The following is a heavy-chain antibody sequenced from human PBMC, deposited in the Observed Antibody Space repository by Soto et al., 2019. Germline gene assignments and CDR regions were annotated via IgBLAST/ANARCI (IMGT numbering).Heavy chain of an antibody. Sequence: PSESLSLTCTVSGTSISSYYWSWIRQPPGKGLEWIANIHYSGTTNYNPSLASRVTLSVDTSKNQFSLKLSSVTAADTAVYYCARDLNGGGATDYWGQGTLVTVSS. CDR2: IHYSGTT. D-gene: IGHD1-26*01. CDR1: GTSISSYY. CDR3: ARDLNGGGATDY. J-gene: IGHJ4*02. V-gene: IGHV4-59*01.